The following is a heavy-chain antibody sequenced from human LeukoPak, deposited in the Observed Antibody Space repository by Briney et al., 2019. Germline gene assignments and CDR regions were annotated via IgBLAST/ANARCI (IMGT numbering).Heavy chain of an antibody. Sequence: GESLKISCKGSGYSFTSYWIGWVRQMPGKGLEWMGIIYPGDSDTRYSPSFQGQVTISADKSISTAYLQWSSLKASDTAMYYCARHWTSSSWEYYLDYWGQGTLVTVSS. D-gene: IGHD6-13*01. CDR2: IYPGDSDT. V-gene: IGHV5-51*01. J-gene: IGHJ4*02. CDR3: ARHWTSSSWEYYLDY. CDR1: GYSFTSYW.